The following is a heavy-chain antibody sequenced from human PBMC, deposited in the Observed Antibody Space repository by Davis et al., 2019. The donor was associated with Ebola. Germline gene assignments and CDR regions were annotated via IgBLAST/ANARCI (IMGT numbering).Heavy chain of an antibody. CDR2: IYPGDSDT. D-gene: IGHD6-19*01. CDR1: GYSFTSYW. J-gene: IGHJ2*01. V-gene: IGHV5-51*01. CDR3: ARPSSGWQNWYFDL. Sequence: GGSLRLSCKGSGYSFTSYWIGWVRQMPGKGLEWMGIIYPGDSDTRYSPSFQGQVTISADKSISTAYLLWSSLKASDTAMYYCARPSSGWQNWYFDLWGRGTLVTVSS.